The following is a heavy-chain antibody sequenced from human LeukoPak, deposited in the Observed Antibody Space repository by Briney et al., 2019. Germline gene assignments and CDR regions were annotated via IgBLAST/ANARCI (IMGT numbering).Heavy chain of an antibody. J-gene: IGHJ5*02. CDR2: ISGGGTT. V-gene: IGHV3-23*01. CDR1: GFTFSISA. Sequence: GGFLSLSCAASGFTFSISAMKWVRQAPGKGLEWVSSISGGGTTYYADSVRGRFIISRDNSKDTLYLQMNSLRAEDTAVYYCAKLLMANDYGDPWGQGTLVTVSS. D-gene: IGHD4-17*01. CDR3: AKLLMANDYGDP.